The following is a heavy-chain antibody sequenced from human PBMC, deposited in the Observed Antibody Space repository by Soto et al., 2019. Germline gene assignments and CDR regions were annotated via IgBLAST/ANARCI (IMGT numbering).Heavy chain of an antibody. D-gene: IGHD3-22*01. Sequence: GGSLRLSCAASGFTFSSYAMHWVRQAPGKGLEWVAVISYDGSNKYYADSVKGRFTISRDNSKNTLYLQMNSLRAEDTAVYYCARTCSGYYPLNHYFDYWGQGTLVTVSS. CDR2: ISYDGSNK. J-gene: IGHJ4*02. CDR1: GFTFSSYA. V-gene: IGHV3-30-3*01. CDR3: ARTCSGYYPLNHYFDY.